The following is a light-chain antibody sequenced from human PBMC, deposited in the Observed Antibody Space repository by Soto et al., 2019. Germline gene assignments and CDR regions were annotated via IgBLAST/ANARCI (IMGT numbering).Light chain of an antibody. CDR2: GAS. CDR3: QQYNNWPPLT. V-gene: IGKV3-15*01. CDR1: QSVSSN. Sequence: EIVMTQSPATLSVSPGERATLSCRASQSVSSNLAWYQQKPGQAPRLLIYGASTRATGIPARFSGSGSGTELTLTISSLQSEDFAVYYCQQYNNWPPLTFGGGTKVELK. J-gene: IGKJ4*01.